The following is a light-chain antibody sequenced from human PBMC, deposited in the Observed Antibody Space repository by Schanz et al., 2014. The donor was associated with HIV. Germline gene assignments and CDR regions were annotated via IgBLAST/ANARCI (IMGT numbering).Light chain of an antibody. Sequence: DIQMTQSPSTLSASVGDRVTLTCRASQSIGNSLAWYQQKPGKAPRLLIYAASTLQSGVPSRFSGSGSGTEFTLTISSLQPDDFATYYCQQSNSYSITFGQGTRLEIK. CDR3: QQSNSYSIT. J-gene: IGKJ5*01. V-gene: IGKV1-5*01. CDR2: AAS. CDR1: QSIGNS.